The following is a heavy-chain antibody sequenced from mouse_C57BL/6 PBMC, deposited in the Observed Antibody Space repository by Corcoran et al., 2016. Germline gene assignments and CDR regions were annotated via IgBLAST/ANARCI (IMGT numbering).Heavy chain of an antibody. CDR2: INPNNGGT. CDR3: ANCNYFDY. J-gene: IGHJ2*01. CDR1: GYTFTDYY. V-gene: IGHV1-26*01. Sequence: EVQLQQSGPELVKPGASVKISCKASGYTFTDYYMNWVKQSHGKSLEWIGDINPNNGGTSYNQKFKGKATLTVDKSSSTAYMELRSLTSEDSAVYYCANCNYFDYWGQGTTLTVSS.